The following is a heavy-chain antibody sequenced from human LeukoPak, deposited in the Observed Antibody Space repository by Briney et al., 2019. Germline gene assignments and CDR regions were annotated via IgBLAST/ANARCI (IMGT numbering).Heavy chain of an antibody. Sequence: ASVKVSCKASGYTFTGYYMHWVRQAPGQGLEWMGWINPNSGGTNYAQKSQGRVTMTRDTSISTAYMELSRLRSDDTAVYYCARGPGITGTTFNQQFDYWGQGTLVTVSS. V-gene: IGHV1-2*02. CDR1: GYTFTGYY. CDR2: INPNSGGT. CDR3: ARGPGITGTTFNQQFDY. J-gene: IGHJ4*02. D-gene: IGHD1-7*01.